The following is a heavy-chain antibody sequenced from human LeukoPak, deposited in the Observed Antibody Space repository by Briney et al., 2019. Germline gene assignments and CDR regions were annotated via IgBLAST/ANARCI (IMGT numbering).Heavy chain of an antibody. V-gene: IGHV3-30*03. J-gene: IGHJ4*02. D-gene: IGHD3-22*01. CDR1: GFTFSSYG. Sequence: GGSLRLSCAASGFTFSSYGMHWVRQAPGKGLEWVAVISYDGSNKYYADSVKGRFTISRDNSKNTLYLQMNSLRAEDTAVYYCAREMIDYYDSFDYWGQGTLVTVSS. CDR3: AREMIDYYDSFDY. CDR2: ISYDGSNK.